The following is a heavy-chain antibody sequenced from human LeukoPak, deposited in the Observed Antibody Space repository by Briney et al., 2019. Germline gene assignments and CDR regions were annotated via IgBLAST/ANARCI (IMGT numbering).Heavy chain of an antibody. CDR2: IYTTGSTTGST. J-gene: IGHJ4*02. CDR1: GGSITSGSYY. V-gene: IGHV4-61*02. Sequence: SQTLSLTCTVSGGSITSGSYYWNWIRQPAGKGLEWIGRIYTTGSTTGSTTYNPSLKSRVTISIDTSKTHFSLELSSVTAADTAVYYCARGLWDNGDRFEYWGPGTLVTVSS. D-gene: IGHD4-17*01. CDR3: ARGLWDNGDRFEY.